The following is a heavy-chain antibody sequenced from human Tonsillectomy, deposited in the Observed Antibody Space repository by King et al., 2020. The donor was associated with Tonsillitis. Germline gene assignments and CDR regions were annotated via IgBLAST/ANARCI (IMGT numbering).Heavy chain of an antibody. CDR3: TREVHYDILPGPPAGYFDY. D-gene: IGHD3-9*01. CDR2: IRSIAYGGTT. V-gene: IGHV3-49*03. J-gene: IGHJ4*02. CDR1: GFTFGDYA. Sequence: VQLVESGGGLVQPGRSLRLSCRTSGFTFGDYAMSWFRQAPGKGLEWVGFIRSIAYGGTTEYAASVKGRFTISRDDSKSIAYLQMNSLKTEDTAVYYCTREVHYDILPGPPAGYFDYWGQGNLVTVSS.